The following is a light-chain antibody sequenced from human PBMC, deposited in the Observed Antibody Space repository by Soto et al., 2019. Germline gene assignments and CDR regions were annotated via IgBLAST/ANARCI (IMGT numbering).Light chain of an antibody. CDR3: LQDYNYPFT. CDR1: QGIRNA. J-gene: IGKJ5*01. Sequence: AIQMTQSPSSLSASVGDRVTITCRASQGIRNALGWYQQKPGEAPKLLIYAASTLQIGVPSRFSGSGSGTDFTLTISSLQPEDFAAYYCLQDYNYPFTFGQGTRLEIK. V-gene: IGKV1-6*01. CDR2: AAS.